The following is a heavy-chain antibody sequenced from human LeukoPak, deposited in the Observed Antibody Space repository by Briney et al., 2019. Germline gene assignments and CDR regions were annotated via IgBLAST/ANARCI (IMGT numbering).Heavy chain of an antibody. J-gene: IGHJ3*02. CDR2: IYYSGST. CDR3: VRWEVAGYNYGFNAFDI. CDR1: GASISSSSYY. V-gene: IGHV4-39*01. D-gene: IGHD5-18*01. Sequence: SETLSLACTVSGASISSSSYYWGWIRQPPGKGLEWIGRIYYSGSTYYYPSLKSRVTISVDTSKNQFSLKLSSVTAADTAVYYCVRWEVAGYNYGFNAFDIWGQGTMVTVSS.